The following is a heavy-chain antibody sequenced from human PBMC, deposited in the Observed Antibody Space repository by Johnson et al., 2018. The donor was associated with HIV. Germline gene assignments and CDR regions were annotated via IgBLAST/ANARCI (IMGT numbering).Heavy chain of an antibody. J-gene: IGHJ3*02. CDR1: GFTVTNYH. D-gene: IGHD3-10*01. Sequence: MQLVESGGGLIQPGGSLRLSCAASGFTVTNYHMSWVRQAPGKGLEWVSVVYGGASKYYADSVKGRFTISGDTSKNTLYLQMNSLRAEDTAVYYCARGSIIMVRGVIGLDIWGQGTMVTVSS. CDR2: VYGGASK. V-gene: IGHV3-53*01. CDR3: ARGSIIMVRGVIGLDI.